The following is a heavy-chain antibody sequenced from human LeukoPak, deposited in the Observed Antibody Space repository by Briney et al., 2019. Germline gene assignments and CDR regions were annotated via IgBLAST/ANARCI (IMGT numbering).Heavy chain of an antibody. Sequence: ASVKVSCKASGYTFTGYYMHWVRQAPGQGLEWMGWINPNSGGTNYAQKFQGRVTMTRDTSIRTAYMELSRLRSDDTAVYYCASLPYRSAWFDYWGQGTLVTVSA. D-gene: IGHD6-19*01. CDR3: ASLPYRSAWFDY. V-gene: IGHV1-2*02. CDR1: GYTFTGYY. CDR2: INPNSGGT. J-gene: IGHJ4*02.